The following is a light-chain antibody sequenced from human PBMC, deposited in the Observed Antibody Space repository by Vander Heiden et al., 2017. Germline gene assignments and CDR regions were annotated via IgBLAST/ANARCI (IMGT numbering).Light chain of an antibody. CDR3: AVWDNSLNGRGV. Sequence: QSVLTQPPSASGTPGRSVTISCSGSNSNIRSNYVYWYHQLPGTAPKLLIYRNNQRPSGVPDRISGSKSGTSASLAISGLRSEDEGDYYCAVWDNSLNGRGVFGGGTRLTVL. V-gene: IGLV1-47*01. J-gene: IGLJ3*02. CDR2: RNN. CDR1: NSNIRSNY.